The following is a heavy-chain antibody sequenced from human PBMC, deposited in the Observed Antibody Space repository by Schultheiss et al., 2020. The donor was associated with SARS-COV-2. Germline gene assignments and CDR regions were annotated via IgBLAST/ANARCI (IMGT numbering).Heavy chain of an antibody. CDR2: INPNSGGT. J-gene: IGHJ4*02. CDR3: AKVILGDYVDY. D-gene: IGHD4-17*01. CDR1: GYTFTGYY. V-gene: IGHV1-2*06. Sequence: ASVKVSCKASGYTFTGYYMHWVRQAPGQGLEWMGRINPNSGGTNYAQKFQGRVTITRDTSASTAYMELSRLRSDDTAVYYCAKVILGDYVDYWGQGTLVTVSS.